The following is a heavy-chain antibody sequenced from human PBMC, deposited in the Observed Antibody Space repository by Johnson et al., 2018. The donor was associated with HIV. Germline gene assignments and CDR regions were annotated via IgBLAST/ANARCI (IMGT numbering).Heavy chain of an antibody. D-gene: IGHD2-15*01. CDR2: ISWNSGSI. J-gene: IGHJ3*02. V-gene: IGHV3-9*01. CDR3: AREGGYCSGGNCWFPFDI. CDR1: GFTFDDYA. Sequence: VQLVESGGGVVQPGRSLRLSCAASGFTFDDYAMHWVRQAPGKGLEWVSGISWNSGSIGYADSVKGRFTISRDTSKNTLYLQMNSLRAEDTALYYCAREGGYCSGGNCWFPFDIWGQGTMVTVSS.